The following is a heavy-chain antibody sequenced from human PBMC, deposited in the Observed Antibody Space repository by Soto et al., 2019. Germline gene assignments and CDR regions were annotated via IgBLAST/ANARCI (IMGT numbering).Heavy chain of an antibody. D-gene: IGHD5-12*01. Sequence: QVQLQQWGAGLVKPSETLSLTCAVHGGFFSTNCWMWIRQPPGKGLEWIGEIDNRGRTNYHPTLQRHGTVALETSKSQASLKLNSVSAADTAVYYCARKGVEATWGAINFWRQGTLVTVSS. CDR2: IDNRGRT. CDR3: ARKGVEATWGAINF. J-gene: IGHJ4*02. CDR1: GGFFSTNC. V-gene: IGHV4-34*01.